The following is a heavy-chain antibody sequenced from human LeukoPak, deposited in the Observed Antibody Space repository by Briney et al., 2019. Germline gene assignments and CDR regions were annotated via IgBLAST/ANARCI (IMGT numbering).Heavy chain of an antibody. CDR2: ISYGGSNK. D-gene: IGHD3-9*01. J-gene: IGHJ4*02. Sequence: PGGSLRLSCAASGFTFSSYAMHWVRQAPGKGLEWVAVISYGGSNKYYADSVKGRFTISRDNSKNTLYLQMNSLRAEDTAVYYCARDSERGDILTGFLYYFYYWGQGTLVTVSS. CDR3: ARDSERGDILTGFLYYFYY. V-gene: IGHV3-30*04. CDR1: GFTFSSYA.